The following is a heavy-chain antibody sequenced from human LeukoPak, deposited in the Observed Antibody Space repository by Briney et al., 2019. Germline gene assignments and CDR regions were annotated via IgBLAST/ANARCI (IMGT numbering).Heavy chain of an antibody. CDR1: GFTFTSYA. V-gene: IGHV3-23*01. Sequence: GGSLRLSCAASGFTFTSYAMSWVRQAPGKGLEWVSGTSGGGGNTYYADSVKGRFTISRDNSKNTLYLQMNSLRAEDTAVYYCAPGRFLEWLSPPADYWGQGTLVTVSS. J-gene: IGHJ4*02. D-gene: IGHD3-3*01. CDR3: APGRFLEWLSPPADY. CDR2: TSGGGGNT.